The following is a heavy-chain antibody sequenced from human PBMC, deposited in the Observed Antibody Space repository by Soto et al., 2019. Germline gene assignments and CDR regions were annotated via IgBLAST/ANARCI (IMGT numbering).Heavy chain of an antibody. D-gene: IGHD3-10*01. CDR1: GYNFFTYA. Sequence: QVELVQSGAEVKKPAASVKLSCKTSGYNFFTYALTWVRQAPGKGLEWIGWIRAYNGTIKYAQKFQNRVTLTTDTTTSTAYMEMMDMISYDTAIHYCSRDTCFGALSPSQHWGQRTLVPGPS. V-gene: IGHV1-18*01. CDR2: IRAYNGTI. J-gene: IGHJ1*01. CDR3: SRDTCFGALSPSQH.